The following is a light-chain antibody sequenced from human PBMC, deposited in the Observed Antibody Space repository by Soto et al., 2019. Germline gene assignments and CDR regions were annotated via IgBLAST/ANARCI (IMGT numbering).Light chain of an antibody. CDR2: EVT. Sequence: VLAQPASVAGSPGQSDTISCTGTSSDVCGYNRVSWYQQHPDKAPKLIIYEVTNRPSGISNRFSGSKSGDTASLTISGLQAEDEADYYCSSYRSGSAHVFGTRTKVT. J-gene: IGLJ1*01. CDR1: SSDVCGYNR. V-gene: IGLV2-14*01. CDR3: SSYRSGSAHV.